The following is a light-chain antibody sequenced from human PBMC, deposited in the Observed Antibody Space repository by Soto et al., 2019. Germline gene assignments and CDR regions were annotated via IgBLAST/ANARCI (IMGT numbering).Light chain of an antibody. CDR3: SSYTSSSTSHV. CDR1: SSDVGGYNY. V-gene: IGLV2-14*01. J-gene: IGLJ1*01. CDR2: GVS. Sequence: QSALTQPASVSGSHGQSITISCTGTSSDVGGYNYVSWYQQHPGKAPKLMIYGVSNRPSGVSNRFSGSKSANTASLTISGLQAEDEADYYCSSYTSSSTSHVFGTGTKLTVL.